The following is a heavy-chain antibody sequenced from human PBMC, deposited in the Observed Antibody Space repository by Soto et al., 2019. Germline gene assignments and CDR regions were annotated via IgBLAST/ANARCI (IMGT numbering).Heavy chain of an antibody. D-gene: IGHD3-3*01. V-gene: IGHV1-24*01. CDR3: TTGQRPIRFLEWLSRYYFDF. CDR2: FNPEDAET. J-gene: IGHJ4*02. CDR1: GYTLAELS. Sequence: QLQLVQSGAEVKKPGASVKVSCEVSGYTLAELSMHWVRQAPGKGLEWMGGFNPEDAETIYAQNCQGRVTMTEDTSTDTAYMELSSLRSEDSAVYYCTTGQRPIRFLEWLSRYYFDFWGQGTLVTVSS.